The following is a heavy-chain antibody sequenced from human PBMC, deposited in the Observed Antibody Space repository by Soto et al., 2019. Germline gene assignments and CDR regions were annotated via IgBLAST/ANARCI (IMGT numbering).Heavy chain of an antibody. CDR1: GFTFSSYA. V-gene: IGHV3-30-3*01. Sequence: RGSLRLSCAASGFTFSSYAMHWVRQAPGKGLEWVAVISYDGSNKYYADSVKGRFTISRDNSKNTLYLLMNSLRAEDTAVYYCFRENYFSYHGMDVWGQGTTVTVSS. D-gene: IGHD1-26*01. CDR2: ISYDGSNK. J-gene: IGHJ6*02. CDR3: FRENYFSYHGMDV.